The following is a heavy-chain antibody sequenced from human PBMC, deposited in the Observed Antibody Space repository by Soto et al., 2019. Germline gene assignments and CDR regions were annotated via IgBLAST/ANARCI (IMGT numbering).Heavy chain of an antibody. Sequence: QVQLVQSGAEVKKPGASVKVSCKASGYTFTSYAMHWVRQAPGQRLEWMGWINAGNGNTKYSQKFQGRVTITRDTSASTAYIELSSLRSEDTAVYYCASSYSNYALIDYYYYGMDVWGQGTTVTVCS. CDR1: GYTFTSYA. J-gene: IGHJ6*02. D-gene: IGHD4-4*01. CDR3: ASSYSNYALIDYYYYGMDV. V-gene: IGHV1-3*01. CDR2: INAGNGNT.